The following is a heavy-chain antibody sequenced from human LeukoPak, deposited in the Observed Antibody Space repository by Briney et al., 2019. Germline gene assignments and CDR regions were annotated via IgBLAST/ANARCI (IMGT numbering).Heavy chain of an antibody. J-gene: IGHJ3*02. V-gene: IGHV3-21*01. CDR1: GFTFSSYS. CDR3: ARGEDSSGALDI. D-gene: IGHD6-6*01. CDR2: ISSSSSYI. Sequence: PGGSLRLSCAASGFTFSSYSMNWVRQAPGKGLEWVSSISSSSSYIYYADSVKGRFTISRDNAKNSLYLQMNSLRAEDTAVYYCARGEDSSGALDIWGQGTMVTVSS.